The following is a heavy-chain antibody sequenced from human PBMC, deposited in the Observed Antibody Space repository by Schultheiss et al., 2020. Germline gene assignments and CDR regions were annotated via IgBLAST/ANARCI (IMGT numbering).Heavy chain of an antibody. J-gene: IGHJ3*02. CDR3: ARLPGRPLYRDAFDI. CDR1: GFTFSSYA. V-gene: IGHV3-23*01. Sequence: GGSLRLSCAASGFTFSSYAMSWVRQAPGKGLEWVSSITRGADIAIYADSVKGRFTISRDDSKNTAYLQMNSLKTEDTAVYYCARLPGRPLYRDAFDIWGQGTMVTVAS. D-gene: IGHD1-26*01. CDR2: ITRGADIA.